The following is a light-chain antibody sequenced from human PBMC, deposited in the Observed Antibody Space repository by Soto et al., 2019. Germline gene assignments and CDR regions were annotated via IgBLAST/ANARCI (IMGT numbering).Light chain of an antibody. CDR1: SSNIGAGYD. Sequence: QTVVTQPPSVSGAPGQRVTISCTGSSSNIGAGYDVHWYQQLPGTAPKLLIYVNSNRPSGVPDRFSGSKSGTSASLAITGLQAEDEADYYCQSYDSRLSGSVFGGGTQLTVL. J-gene: IGLJ2*01. CDR3: QSYDSRLSGSV. V-gene: IGLV1-40*01. CDR2: VNS.